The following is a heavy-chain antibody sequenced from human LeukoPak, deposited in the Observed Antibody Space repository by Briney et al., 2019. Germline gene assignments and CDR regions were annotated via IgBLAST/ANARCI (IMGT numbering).Heavy chain of an antibody. J-gene: IGHJ4*02. CDR1: GGSISSGGYY. D-gene: IGHD6-13*01. CDR3: ARDRDSSTWFSYFDY. Sequence: PSETLSLTFTVSGGSISSGGYYWSWIRQPPGKGLEWIGYVYHSGYTYYSTSLKSRVTISVDRSRNQFSLKLRSVTAADTAVYFCARDRDSSTWFSYFDYWGQGTLVTVSS. V-gene: IGHV4-30-2*01. CDR2: VYHSGYT.